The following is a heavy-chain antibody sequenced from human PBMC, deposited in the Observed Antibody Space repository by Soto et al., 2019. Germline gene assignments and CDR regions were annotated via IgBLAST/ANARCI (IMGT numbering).Heavy chain of an antibody. CDR1: GGSISSTDHY. D-gene: IGHD2-15*01. Sequence: LSLTCTVSGGSISSTDHYWGWVRQPPGKGLEWLGSIYFAGSTFHNPALKSRATISVDTSRNQFSLRLTTVTASDTAVYYCARLVFHCLRGSFDDYSFYGLDVWGQGTTVTVSS. V-gene: IGHV4-39*01. CDR3: ARLVFHCLRGSFDDYSFYGLDV. J-gene: IGHJ6*02. CDR2: IYFAGST.